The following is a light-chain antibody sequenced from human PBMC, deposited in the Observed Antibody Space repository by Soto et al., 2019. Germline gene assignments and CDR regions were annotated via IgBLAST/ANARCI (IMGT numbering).Light chain of an antibody. CDR2: AAS. CDR1: QSISTY. Sequence: DIQMTQSPSSLSASVGDRVTITCRASQSISTYLNWYQQKPGKAPKLLIYAASSLQSGVPSRFSGSGAGNDFTLTISSLQPEDFATYYCQQSYSTPTFGQGTKVEIK. J-gene: IGKJ1*01. CDR3: QQSYSTPT. V-gene: IGKV1-39*01.